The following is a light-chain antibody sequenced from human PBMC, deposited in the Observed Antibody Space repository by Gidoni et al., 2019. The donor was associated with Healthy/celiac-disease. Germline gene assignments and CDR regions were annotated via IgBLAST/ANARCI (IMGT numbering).Light chain of an antibody. J-gene: IGLJ3*02. Sequence: QSALTQPASVSGSPGQSITISCTGTSSDVGSYNLVSWYQQHPGNAPKLMIYEVSKRPSGVSNRFSGSKSGHTASLTISGLQAEDEADYYCCSYAGSSTFKVFGGGTKLTVL. CDR1: SSDVGSYNL. V-gene: IGLV2-23*02. CDR2: EVS. CDR3: CSYAGSSTFKV.